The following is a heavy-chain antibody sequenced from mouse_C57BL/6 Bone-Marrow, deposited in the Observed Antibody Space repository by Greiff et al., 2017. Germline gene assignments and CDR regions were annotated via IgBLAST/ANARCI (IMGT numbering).Heavy chain of an antibody. Sequence: QVQLQQPGAELVKPGASVKMSCKASGYTFTSYWITWVKQRPGQGLEWIGDLYPGSGSTNYNEKFKSKATLTVDTSSSTAYMQLSSLTSEDSAVYYCARKWYDYDAWFAYWGQGTLVTVSA. D-gene: IGHD2-4*01. V-gene: IGHV1-55*01. J-gene: IGHJ3*01. CDR2: LYPGSGST. CDR3: ARKWYDYDAWFAY. CDR1: GYTFTSYW.